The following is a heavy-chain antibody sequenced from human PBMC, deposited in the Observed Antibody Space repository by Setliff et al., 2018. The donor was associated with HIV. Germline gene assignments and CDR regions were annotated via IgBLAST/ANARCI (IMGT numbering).Heavy chain of an antibody. CDR3: ARYYYGSQTMLDY. D-gene: IGHD3-10*01. CDR2: MYISGGT. Sequence: LPLTCTVSGGSISSGDYYWSWIRQPAGKGLEWIGRMYISGGTDYNPSLKSRVTMSADTSKNQFSLKLSSVTAADTAVYYCARYYYGSQTMLDYWGQGTLVTVSS. J-gene: IGHJ4*02. CDR1: GGSISSGDYY. V-gene: IGHV4-61*02.